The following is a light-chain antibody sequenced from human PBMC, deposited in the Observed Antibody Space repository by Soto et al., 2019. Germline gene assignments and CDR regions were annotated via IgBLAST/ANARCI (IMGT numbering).Light chain of an antibody. CDR1: QTINNY. CDR2: DAS. J-gene: IGKJ4*01. CDR3: QQRSDWPPRLT. V-gene: IGKV3-11*01. Sequence: EIVLTQSPATLSLSPGERATLSCRASQTINNYLAWYQQKPGQAPRLLVYDASYRAIGIPARFSGSGSGPDFTLNISSLAHEAVAGYYCQQRSDWPPRLTFGGGTKVEIK.